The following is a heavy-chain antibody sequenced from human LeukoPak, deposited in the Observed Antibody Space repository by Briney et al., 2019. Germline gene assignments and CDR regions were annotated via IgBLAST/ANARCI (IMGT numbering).Heavy chain of an antibody. D-gene: IGHD2-15*01. J-gene: IGHJ4*02. CDR2: IRYDGSDK. V-gene: IGHV3-30*02. CDR3: AKDSDTYSLDY. Sequence: PGGSLRLSCVASGLTFSDFNMHWVRQAPGKGLEWVALIRYDGSDKYIADSVRGRLTVSRDNSNNTLYLQMNSLRAEDTAVYYCAKDSDTYSLDYWGQGTVVTVSS. CDR1: GLTFSDFN.